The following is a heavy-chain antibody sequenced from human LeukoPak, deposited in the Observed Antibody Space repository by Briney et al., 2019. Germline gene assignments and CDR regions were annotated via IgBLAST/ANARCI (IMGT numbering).Heavy chain of an antibody. D-gene: IGHD3-10*01. CDR3: ARKMSGTLSNWFDP. V-gene: IGHV4-31*03. J-gene: IGHJ5*02. Sequence: PSETLSLTCTVSGGSISSGGYYWSWIRQHPGKGLEWIGYIYYSGSTYYNPSLKSRVTISVDTSKNQFSLKLSSVTAADTAVYYCARKMSGTLSNWFDPWGQGTLVTVSS. CDR1: GGSISSGGYY. CDR2: IYYSGST.